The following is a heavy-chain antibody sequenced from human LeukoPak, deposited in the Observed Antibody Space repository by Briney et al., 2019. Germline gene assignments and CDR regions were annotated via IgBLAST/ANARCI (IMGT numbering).Heavy chain of an antibody. CDR2: IRYDGSNK. J-gene: IGHJ4*02. CDR3: AKDGDGETGRFDY. D-gene: IGHD3-10*01. V-gene: IGHV3-30*02. Sequence: GRSLRLSCAASGFTFSSYGMHWVRQAPGKGLEWVAFIRYDGSNKYYADSVKGRFTISRDNSKNTLYLQMNSLRAEDTAVYYCAKDGDGETGRFDYWGQGTLVTVSS. CDR1: GFTFSSYG.